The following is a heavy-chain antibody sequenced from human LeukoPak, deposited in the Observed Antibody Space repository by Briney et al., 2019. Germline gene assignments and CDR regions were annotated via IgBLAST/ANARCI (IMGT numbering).Heavy chain of an antibody. CDR3: ARGPAWGGIDY. CDR1: GISFSSSW. J-gene: IGHJ4*02. V-gene: IGHV3-7*01. CDR2: LNPDASVK. Sequence: GGSLRLSCAASGISFSSSWMSWVRQAPGEGLEWVALLNPDASVKYYGDSVKGRFTISRDNAKNSVYLQMNSLRADDTAVYYCARGPAWGGIDYWGQGTLVTVSS. D-gene: IGHD7-27*01.